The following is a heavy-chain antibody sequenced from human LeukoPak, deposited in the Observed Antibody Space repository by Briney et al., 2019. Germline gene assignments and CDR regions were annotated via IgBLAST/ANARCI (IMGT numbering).Heavy chain of an antibody. V-gene: IGHV4-34*01. CDR3: ARVSIPAAAGNWFDP. CDR1: GGSFSGYY. J-gene: IGHJ5*02. CDR2: INHSGST. D-gene: IGHD6-13*01. Sequence: SETLSLTCAVYGGSFSGYYWSLIRQPPGKGLEWIGEINHSGSTNYNPSLKSRVTISVDTSKNQFSLKLSSVTAADTAVYYCARVSIPAAAGNWFDPWGQGTLVTVSS.